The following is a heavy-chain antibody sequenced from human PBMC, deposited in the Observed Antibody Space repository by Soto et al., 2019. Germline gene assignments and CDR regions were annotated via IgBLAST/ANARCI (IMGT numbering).Heavy chain of an antibody. Sequence: SETLSLTCTVSGGSISSGGYYWSWIRQHPGKGLEWIGYIYYSGSTNYNPSLKSRVTISVDTSKNQFSLKLSSVTAADTAVYYCARDSYGDSSDYWGQGTLVTVSS. D-gene: IGHD4-17*01. J-gene: IGHJ4*02. V-gene: IGHV4-61*08. CDR2: IYYSGST. CDR3: ARDSYGDSSDY. CDR1: GGSISSGGYY.